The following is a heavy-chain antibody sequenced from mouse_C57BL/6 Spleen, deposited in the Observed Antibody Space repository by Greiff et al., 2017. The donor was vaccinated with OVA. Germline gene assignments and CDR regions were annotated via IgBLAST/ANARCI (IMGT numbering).Heavy chain of an antibody. Sequence: QVQLQQSGAELARPGASVKLSCTASGYTFTSYTMHWVKQRPGQGLEWIGYINPSSGYTKYNQKIKDTATLTTDKSSSTAYSQLSRLTSEYSAVYYCARSGTYYSTSYYFDYWGQGTTLTVSS. CDR2: INPSSGYT. CDR1: GYTFTSYT. D-gene: IGHD2-5*01. CDR3: ARSGTYYSTSYYFDY. V-gene: IGHV1-4*01. J-gene: IGHJ2*01.